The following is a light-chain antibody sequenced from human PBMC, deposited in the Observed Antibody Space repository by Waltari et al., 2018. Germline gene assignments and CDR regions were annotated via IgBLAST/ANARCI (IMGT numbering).Light chain of an antibody. CDR3: SSYTTSDVVV. Sequence: QSALTQPASVSGSPGQSLTISCTGSNSDVGTYNSVSWYQQYPGKTPKLVIHDVSSRPSGTSYRFSGSKSGNTASLTISGLQAEDEADYYCSSYTTSDVVVFGGGTKVTVL. CDR2: DVS. CDR1: NSDVGTYNS. V-gene: IGLV2-14*03. J-gene: IGLJ2*01.